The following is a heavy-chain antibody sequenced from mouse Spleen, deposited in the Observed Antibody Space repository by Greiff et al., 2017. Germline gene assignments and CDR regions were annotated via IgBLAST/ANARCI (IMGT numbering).Heavy chain of an antibody. CDR1: GFSLTSYG. J-gene: IGHJ3*01. V-gene: IGHV2-6*01. CDR2: IWGGGST. D-gene: IGHD1-2*01. CDR3: ASSFITTATWIAY. Sequence: QVQLQQSGPGLVAPSQSLSITCTVSGFSLTSYGVDWVRQSPGKGLEWLGVIWGGGSTNYNSALKSRLSISKDNSKSQVFLKMNSLQTDDTAMYYCASSFITTATWIAYWGQGTLVTVSA.